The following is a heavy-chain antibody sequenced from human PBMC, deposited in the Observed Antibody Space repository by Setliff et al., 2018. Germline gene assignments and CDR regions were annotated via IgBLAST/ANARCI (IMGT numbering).Heavy chain of an antibody. V-gene: IGHV1-8*02. D-gene: IGHD3-3*01. Sequence: ASVKVSCKASGYTLTNYAIHWVRQAPGQRLEWMGWMNPDSGNTGYAQKFQGRVTMTRNTSISTAYMELSSLRSEDTAVYYCARGRERDYNFWSGYYTYYYYGMDVWGQGTTVTVSS. CDR2: MNPDSGNT. CDR3: ARGRERDYNFWSGYYTYYYYGMDV. J-gene: IGHJ6*02. CDR1: GYTLTNYA.